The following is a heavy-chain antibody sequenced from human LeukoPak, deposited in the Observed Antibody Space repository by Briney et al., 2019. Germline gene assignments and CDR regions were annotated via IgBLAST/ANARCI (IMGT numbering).Heavy chain of an antibody. CDR1: GYTFTTYS. J-gene: IGHJ4*02. CDR2: IDTNTGNP. D-gene: IGHD3-3*01. V-gene: IGHV7-4-1*02. CDR3: TRDQRQISFDY. Sequence: AAVKVSCKASGYTFTTYSMNWVRQAPGQGLEWMGWIDTNTGNPTYAQGFTGRFVFSLDTSVSTAYLQISSLEAEDTAFYYCTRDQRQISFDYWGQGTLVTVSS.